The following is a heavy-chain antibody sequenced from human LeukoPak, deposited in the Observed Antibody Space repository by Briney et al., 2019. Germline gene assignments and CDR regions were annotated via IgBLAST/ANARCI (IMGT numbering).Heavy chain of an antibody. J-gene: IGHJ4*02. CDR2: INHSGST. V-gene: IGHV4-34*01. Sequence: PSETLSLTCAVYGGSFSGYYWSWIRQPPGKGLEWIGEINHSGSTNYNPSLKSRVTISVDTSKNQFSLKLSSVTAADTAVYYCASGLRLAFDYWGQGTLVTVSS. D-gene: IGHD2-21*01. CDR3: ASGLRLAFDY. CDR1: GGSFSGYY.